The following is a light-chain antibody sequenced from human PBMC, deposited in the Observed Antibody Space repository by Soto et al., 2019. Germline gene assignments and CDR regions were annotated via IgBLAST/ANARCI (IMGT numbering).Light chain of an antibody. J-gene: IGLJ2*01. CDR2: DVT. CDR3: TSYTSTNSYVA. CDR1: STDVGGHYY. Sequence: QSVLTQPASMSGSPGQSITISCTGTSTDVGGHYYVSWYQQHPGKAPKLIIYDVTDRPSGVSHRFSGSKSGNTASLTISGLQAEDEADYYCTSYTSTNSYVAVGGGTKLTVL. V-gene: IGLV2-14*03.